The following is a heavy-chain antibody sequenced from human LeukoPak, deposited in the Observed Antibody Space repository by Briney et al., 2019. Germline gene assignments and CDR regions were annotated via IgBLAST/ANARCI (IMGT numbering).Heavy chain of an antibody. J-gene: IGHJ4*02. Sequence: ALLRLCCAASGFTFSTYAMSWLRQAAGKGLEWGSLISGSGGGTYYANSVKGRFTISRDNSKNTLYLQMDSLRTEDTAVYYCAKERATTTTFDYWGQGTLITVSS. CDR3: AKERATTTTFDY. CDR1: GFTFSTYA. CDR2: ISGSGGGT. D-gene: IGHD1-26*01. V-gene: IGHV3-23*01.